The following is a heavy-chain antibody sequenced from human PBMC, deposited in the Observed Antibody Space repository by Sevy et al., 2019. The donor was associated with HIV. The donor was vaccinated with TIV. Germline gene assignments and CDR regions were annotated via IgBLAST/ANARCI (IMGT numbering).Heavy chain of an antibody. CDR2: ISGTGNTI. CDR3: ARVPLYSDSHINDY. Sequence: GGSLRLSCAASGFTFSPYSMNWIRQAPGKGLEWLSYISGTGNTIYYAGSVKGRFTISRDNAMNSLYLQMNSLRAEDTAVYYCARVPLYSDSHINDYWGQGTLVTVSS. D-gene: IGHD3-22*01. V-gene: IGHV3-48*04. CDR1: GFTFSPYS. J-gene: IGHJ4*02.